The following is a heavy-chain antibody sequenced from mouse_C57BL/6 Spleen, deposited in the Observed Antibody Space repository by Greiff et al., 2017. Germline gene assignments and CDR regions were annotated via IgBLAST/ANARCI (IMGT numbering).Heavy chain of an antibody. CDR3: ARSEKSVNWGFDY. Sequence: QVQLQQPGAELVMPGASVKLSCKASGYTFTSYWMHWVKQRPGQGLEWIGEIDPSDSYTNYNQKFKGKSTLTVDKSSSTAYMQLSSLTSEDSAVYYCARSEKSVNWGFDYWGQGTTLTVSS. CDR2: IDPSDSYT. J-gene: IGHJ2*01. CDR1: GYTFTSYW. D-gene: IGHD4-1*01. V-gene: IGHV1-69*01.